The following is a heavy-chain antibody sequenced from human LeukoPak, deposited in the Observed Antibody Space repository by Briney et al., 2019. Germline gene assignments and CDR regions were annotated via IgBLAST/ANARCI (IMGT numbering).Heavy chain of an antibody. V-gene: IGHV1-2*02. D-gene: IGHD5-12*01. CDR3: ARVSRGYSGLGGAEY. Sequence: ASVKVSCKASGYTFTGYYMHWVRQAPGQGLEWMGWINPNSGGTNYAQKFQGRVTMTRDTSISTAYMELSRLRSDDTAVYYCARVSRGYSGLGGAEYWGQGTLVTVSS. J-gene: IGHJ4*02. CDR2: INPNSGGT. CDR1: GYTFTGYY.